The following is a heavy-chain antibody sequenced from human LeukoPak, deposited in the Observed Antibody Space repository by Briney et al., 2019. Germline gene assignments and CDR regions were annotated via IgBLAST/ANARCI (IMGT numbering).Heavy chain of an antibody. V-gene: IGHV1-8*02. D-gene: IGHD5-24*01. CDR1: GYMFTDFH. Sequence: ASVKVSCKASGYMFTDFHLHWVRQAPGQGLEWMGWMNPNSGNTGYAQKFQGRVTMTRNTSISTAYMELSSLRSEDTAVYYCARGFGDGYNYFDYWGQGTLVTVSS. J-gene: IGHJ4*02. CDR2: MNPNSGNT. CDR3: ARGFGDGYNYFDY.